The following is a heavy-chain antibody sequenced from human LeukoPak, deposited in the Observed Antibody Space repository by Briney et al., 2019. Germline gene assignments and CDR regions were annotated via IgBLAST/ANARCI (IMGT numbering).Heavy chain of an antibody. V-gene: IGHV4-59*01. CDR3: AREVGEEASDI. CDR1: GGSISSYY. Sequence: SETLSLTCTVSGGSISSYYWSWIRQPPGKGLEWIGYIYYSGSTNYNPSLKSRVTISVDTSKNQFSLKLSSVTAADTAVYYCAREVGEEASDIWGQGTMVTVSS. CDR2: IYYSGST. J-gene: IGHJ3*02.